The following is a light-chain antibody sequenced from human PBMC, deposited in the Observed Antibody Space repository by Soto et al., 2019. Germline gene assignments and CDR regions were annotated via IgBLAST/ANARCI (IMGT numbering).Light chain of an antibody. V-gene: IGLV1-44*01. J-gene: IGLJ1*01. CDR3: AAWDDSLNGLYV. CDR2: SNN. CDR1: SSNIGRNS. Sequence: QLVLTQPPSASGTPGQRVTISCSGSSSNIGRNSVNWYQQLPGAAPNLLIYSNNQRPSGVPDRFSGSKSGTSASLAISGLQSEDEADYYCAAWDDSLNGLYVFGTGTKLTVL.